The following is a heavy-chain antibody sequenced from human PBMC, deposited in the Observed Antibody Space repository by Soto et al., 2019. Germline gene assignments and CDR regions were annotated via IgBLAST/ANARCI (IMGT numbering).Heavy chain of an antibody. CDR2: IIPIFGTA. CDR1: GYTFSSYA. CDR3: ARGPIAAIPSPIGGMDV. Sequence: SVKVSCKASGYTFSSYAISWVRQAPGQGLEWMGGIIPIFGTANYAQKFQGRVTITADKSTSTAYMELSSLRSEDTAVYYCARGPIAAIPSPIGGMDVWGQGTTVTVSS. V-gene: IGHV1-69*06. J-gene: IGHJ6*02. D-gene: IGHD6-25*01.